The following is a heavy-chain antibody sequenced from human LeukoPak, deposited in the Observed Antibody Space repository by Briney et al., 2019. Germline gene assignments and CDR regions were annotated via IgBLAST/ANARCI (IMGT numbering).Heavy chain of an antibody. CDR3: ARGWVDYFDY. V-gene: IGHV4-34*01. D-gene: IGHD2-15*01. CDR1: GGSFSGYY. J-gene: IGHJ4*02. CDR2: INHSGST. Sequence: SGTLSLTCAVYGGSFSGYYWSWIRQPPGKGLEWIGEINHSGSTNYNPSLKSRVTISVDTSKNQFSLKLSSVTAADTAVYYCARGWVDYFDYWGQGTLVTVSS.